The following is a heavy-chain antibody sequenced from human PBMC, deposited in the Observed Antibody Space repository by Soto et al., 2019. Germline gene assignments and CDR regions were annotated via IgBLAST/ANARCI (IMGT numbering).Heavy chain of an antibody. V-gene: IGHV4-61*08. CDR2: IYHSGTT. D-gene: IGHD4-17*01. CDR1: GDCVSSGAYY. CDR3: ARSDYGDYRHQH. Sequence: QVQLQESGPGLVKPSGTLSLTCTVSGDCVSSGAYYWSWIRQPPGKGLEWIGYIYHSGTTNYNPSLKSRVTISLDTSKNQFSLKLTSVTAADTAVYYCARSDYGDYRHQHWGQGTLVTVSS. J-gene: IGHJ1*01.